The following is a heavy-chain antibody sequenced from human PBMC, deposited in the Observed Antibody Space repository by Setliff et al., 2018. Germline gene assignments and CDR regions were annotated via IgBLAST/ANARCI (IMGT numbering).Heavy chain of an antibody. CDR2: VYDSGTT. CDR1: GGTFSDYY. CDR3: ASCRYQVPYDY. V-gene: IGHV4-34*01. D-gene: IGHD2-2*01. J-gene: IGHJ4*02. Sequence: SETLSLTCAAYGGTFSDYYWTWIRQPPGKGLEWIGTVYDSGTTYYNPSLKSRVTIFVDTSKNQFSLNLNSVTAADTGVYYCASCRYQVPYDYWGQGILVTVSS.